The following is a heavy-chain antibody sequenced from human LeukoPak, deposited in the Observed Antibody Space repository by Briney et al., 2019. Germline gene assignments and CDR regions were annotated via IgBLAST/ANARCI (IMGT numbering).Heavy chain of an antibody. CDR1: GFTVSSNY. CDR3: ARARYDSPYAFDI. V-gene: IGHV3-66*01. Sequence: GGSLRLSCAASGFTVSSNYMSWVRQAPGKGLEWVSVIYSGGSTYYADSVKGRFTISRDNSKNTLYLQMNSLRAEDTAVYYCARARYDSPYAFDIWGQGTMVTVSS. D-gene: IGHD3-22*01. CDR2: IYSGGST. J-gene: IGHJ3*02.